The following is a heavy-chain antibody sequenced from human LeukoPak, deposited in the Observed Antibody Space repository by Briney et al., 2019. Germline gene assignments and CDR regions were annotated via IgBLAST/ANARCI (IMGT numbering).Heavy chain of an antibody. V-gene: IGHV3-15*07. CDR1: GFTFSNAW. CDR2: IKSKTDGGTT. D-gene: IGHD6-13*01. J-gene: IGHJ4*02. Sequence: GGSLRLSCAASGFTFSNAWMSWVRQAPGKGLEWVGRIKSKTDGGTTDYAAPVKGRFTISRDDSKNTLYLQMNSLKTEDTAVYYCTTFGTGDSAGMDYWGQGTLVTVSS. CDR3: TTFGTGDSAGMDY.